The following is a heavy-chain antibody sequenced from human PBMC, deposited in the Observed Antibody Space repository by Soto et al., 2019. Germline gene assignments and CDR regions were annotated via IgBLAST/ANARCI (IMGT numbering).Heavy chain of an antibody. V-gene: IGHV3-23*01. CDR1: GFIFGNYM. D-gene: IGHD2-15*01. CDR3: APHVNCSAGSCHYDGFDI. CDR2: IRDGGEST. Sequence: EVQLLESGGGLVQPGESLRLSCAFSGFIFGNYMMTWVRQAPGKGLEWVSTIRDGGESTYYADSVKGRFTISRDNSKNRLXLQMDSLGVEDTAVYYGAPHVNCSAGSCHYDGFDIRGQGTMVTVSS. J-gene: IGHJ3*02.